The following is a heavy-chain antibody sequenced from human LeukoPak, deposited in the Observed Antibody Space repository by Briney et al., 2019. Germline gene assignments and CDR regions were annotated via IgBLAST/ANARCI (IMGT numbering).Heavy chain of an antibody. D-gene: IGHD4-17*01. CDR2: INPNSGGT. Sequence: ASVKVSCKASGYTFTGYYMHWVRQAPGQGLEWRGWINPNSGGTNYAQKFQGRVTMTRDTSISTAYMELSRLRSDDAAVYYCARDDCGDYGVSHCWGQGTLVTVSS. CDR3: ARDDCGDYGVSHC. V-gene: IGHV1-2*02. J-gene: IGHJ4*02. CDR1: GYTFTGYY.